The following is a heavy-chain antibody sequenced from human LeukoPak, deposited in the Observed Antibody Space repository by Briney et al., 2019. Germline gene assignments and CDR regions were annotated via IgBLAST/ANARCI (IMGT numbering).Heavy chain of an antibody. J-gene: IGHJ5*02. CDR1: AGSISSGSW. CDR2: IYHSGST. V-gene: IGHV4-4*02. CDR3: VGYLGDSGYDWAWFDP. D-gene: IGHD5-12*01. Sequence: PSETLSLTCAVSAGSISSGSWWNWVRQPPGKGLEWIGEIYHSGSTNYNPSLKSRVTMSVDTSKNQFSLKLSSVTAADTAVYYCVGYLGDSGYDWAWFDPWGQGTLVTVSS.